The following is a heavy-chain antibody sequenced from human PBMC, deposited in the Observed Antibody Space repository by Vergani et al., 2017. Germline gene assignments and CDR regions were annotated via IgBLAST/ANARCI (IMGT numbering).Heavy chain of an antibody. CDR2: ISYCGST. Sequence: QLQLQESGPGLVKPSETLSLTCTVSGGSISSSSYYWRGIRQPPGKGLEWIGSISYCGSTYYNPSLKSRVTISVDTSKNQFSLKLSSVTAADTAVYYCARITAMIVVVIFDYWGQGTLVTVSS. J-gene: IGHJ4*02. CDR3: ARITAMIVVVIFDY. D-gene: IGHD3-22*01. V-gene: IGHV4-39*01. CDR1: GGSISSSSYY.